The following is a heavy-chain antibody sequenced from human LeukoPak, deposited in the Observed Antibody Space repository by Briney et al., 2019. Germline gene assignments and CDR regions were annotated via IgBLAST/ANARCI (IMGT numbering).Heavy chain of an antibody. CDR1: GGSFSGYY. Sequence: SETLSLTCAVCGGSFSGYYWSWTRQPPGKGLEWIGEINHSGSTNYNPSLKSRVTISVDTSKNQFSLKLSSVTAADTAVYYCARGGGGYGSGTPHYYYGMDVWGKGTTVTVSS. V-gene: IGHV4-34*01. D-gene: IGHD3-10*01. J-gene: IGHJ6*04. CDR3: ARGGGGYGSGTPHYYYGMDV. CDR2: INHSGST.